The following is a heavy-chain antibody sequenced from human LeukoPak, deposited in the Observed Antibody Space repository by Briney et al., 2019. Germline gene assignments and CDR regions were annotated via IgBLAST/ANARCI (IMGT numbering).Heavy chain of an antibody. J-gene: IGHJ4*02. CDR2: ISASRSTI. V-gene: IGHV3-48*02. Sequence: GGSLRLSYAASGFTFTSYSMNWVRQAPGKGLEWVSYISASRSTIYFADSVKGRFTISRDNAKNSLYLQMNSLRDEDTAVYYCVSGTTYFDYWGQGTLVTVSS. CDR3: VSGTTYFDY. D-gene: IGHD1-14*01. CDR1: GFTFTSYS.